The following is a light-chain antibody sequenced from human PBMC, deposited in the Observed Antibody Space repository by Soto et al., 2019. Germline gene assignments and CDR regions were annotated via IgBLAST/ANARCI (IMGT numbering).Light chain of an antibody. CDR3: QQSYTPPHT. CDR1: QSISHF. CDR2: TAC. J-gene: IGKJ2*01. Sequence: DIQMTQSPPSLSASVGDKVTITCRPSQSISHFLNWYQQKPGKAPKLLIYTACSLQSGVPSRFSGSGSGTHFTLTVSSLQPEDSATYFCQQSYTPPHTFGQGTKLEIK. V-gene: IGKV1-39*01.